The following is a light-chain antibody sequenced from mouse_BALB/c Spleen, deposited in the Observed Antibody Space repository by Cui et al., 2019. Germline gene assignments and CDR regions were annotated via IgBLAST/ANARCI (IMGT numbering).Light chain of an antibody. J-gene: IGKJ4*01. V-gene: IGKV12-46*01. Sequence: DIQMTQSPASLSVSVGETVTITCRASENIYSNLAWYQQKQGKSPQLLVYAATNLADGVLSRFSGSGSGTQYSLKINSLQSEDFGSYYCQHFWGTPFTFGSGTKLEIK. CDR2: AAT. CDR1: ENIYSN. CDR3: QHFWGTPFT.